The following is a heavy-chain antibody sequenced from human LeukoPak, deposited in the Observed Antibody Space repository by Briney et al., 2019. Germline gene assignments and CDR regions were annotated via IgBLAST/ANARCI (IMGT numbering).Heavy chain of an antibody. V-gene: IGHV3-30-3*01. CDR1: GFTFSGYA. D-gene: IGHD3-22*01. CDR2: ISYDGSNK. Sequence: GGSLRLSCAASGFTFSGYAMHWVRQAPGKGLEWVAVISYDGSNKYYADSVKGRFTISRDNSKNTLYLQMNSLRAEDTAVYYCAREHYYDSSGVSARAVPWGQGTMVTVSS. J-gene: IGHJ3*01. CDR3: AREHYYDSSGVSARAVP.